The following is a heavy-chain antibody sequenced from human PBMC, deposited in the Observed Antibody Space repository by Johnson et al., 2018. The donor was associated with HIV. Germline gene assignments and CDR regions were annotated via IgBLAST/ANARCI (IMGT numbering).Heavy chain of an antibody. CDR3: TAPIVGAIDAFDI. Sequence: VQLVESGGGLVKPGGSLRLSCAASGFTFSNAWMTWVRQAPGKGLEWVGRITSKIDGGTTDYAAPVKGRFTISRDDAKNTRYLQMNSLETEDTAVYYCTAPIVGAIDAFDIWGQGTKVTVSS. CDR2: ITSKIDGGTT. CDR1: GFTFSNAW. D-gene: IGHD1-26*01. V-gene: IGHV3-15*01. J-gene: IGHJ3*02.